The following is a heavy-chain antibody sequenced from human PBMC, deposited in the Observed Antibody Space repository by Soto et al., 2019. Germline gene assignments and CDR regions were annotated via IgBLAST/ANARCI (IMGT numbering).Heavy chain of an antibody. CDR1: GGTFSSYA. CDR2: IIPIFGTA. J-gene: IGHJ6*02. Sequence: SVKVSCKASGGTFSSYAISWVRQAPGQGLEWMGGIIPIFGTANYAQKYQGRVTITADESTSTAYMELSSLRSEDTAVYYCARDRLVFDSSGYSPLLYYYYGMDVCGQGTTVTVSS. V-gene: IGHV1-69*13. CDR3: ARDRLVFDSSGYSPLLYYYYGMDV. D-gene: IGHD3-22*01.